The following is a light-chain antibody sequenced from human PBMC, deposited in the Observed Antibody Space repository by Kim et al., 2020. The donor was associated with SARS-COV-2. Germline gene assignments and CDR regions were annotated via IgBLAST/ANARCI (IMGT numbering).Light chain of an antibody. V-gene: IGLV1-47*01. CDR1: SSNIGSNY. CDR2: RNN. Sequence: ELTQPPSASGTPGQRVTISCSGSSSNIGSNYVYWYQQLPGTAPKLLIYRNNQRPSGVPDRFSGSKSGTSASLAISGLRSEDEADFYCAAWDDSLSGWVFGGGTQLTVL. CDR3: AAWDDSLSGWV. J-gene: IGLJ3*02.